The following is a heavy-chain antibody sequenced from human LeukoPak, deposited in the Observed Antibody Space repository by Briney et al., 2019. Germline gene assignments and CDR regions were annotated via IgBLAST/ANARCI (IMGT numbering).Heavy chain of an antibody. Sequence: KPSETLSLTCAVYGGSFSGYYWSWIRQPPGKGLEWIGEINHRGSPNYNPSLKSRVTISVDTSKNQFSLNLTSVTAADTAVYYCARTSHYYDSSGYYSPFDYWGQGTLVTVSS. J-gene: IGHJ4*02. D-gene: IGHD3-22*01. CDR2: INHRGSP. V-gene: IGHV4-34*01. CDR1: GGSFSGYY. CDR3: ARTSHYYDSSGYYSPFDY.